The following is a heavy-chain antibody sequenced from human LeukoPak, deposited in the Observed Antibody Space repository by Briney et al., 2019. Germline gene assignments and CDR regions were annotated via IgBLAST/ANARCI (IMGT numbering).Heavy chain of an antibody. Sequence: SETLSLTCTVSGGSISSHYWTWIRQSPVKGLEWIGDISNSGSTSYNPSPKSRVTISIDTSKNQFSLKLSSVTAADTAVYYCGRDALVGYFSYYYMDAWGKGTTVTVSS. D-gene: IGHD2-15*01. V-gene: IGHV4-59*11. CDR3: GRDALVGYFSYYYMDA. CDR2: ISNSGST. CDR1: GGSISSHY. J-gene: IGHJ6*03.